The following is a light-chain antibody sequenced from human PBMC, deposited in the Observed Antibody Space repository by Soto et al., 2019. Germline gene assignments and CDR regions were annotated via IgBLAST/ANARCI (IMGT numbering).Light chain of an antibody. CDR1: QSVSSNY. CDR2: VAS. J-gene: IGKJ1*01. CDR3: QQYGSSPKT. V-gene: IGKV3-20*01. Sequence: ELVLTQSPGTLSLSPGERATLSCRASQSVSSNYLAWYQQKPGQAPRLLIYVASSRATGIPDRFIGSGSVTDFTLTISRLEPEDVAVYYCQQYGSSPKTFGKGTKVQIK.